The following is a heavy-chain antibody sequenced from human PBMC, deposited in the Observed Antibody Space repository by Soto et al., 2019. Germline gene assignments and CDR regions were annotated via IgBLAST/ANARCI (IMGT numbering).Heavy chain of an antibody. Sequence: SETLSLTCTVSGGSISSYYWSWIRQPPGKGLEWIGYIYYSGSTNYNPSLKSRVTISVDTSKNQFSLKLSSVTAADTAVYYCAGRKNSGAFDIWGQGTMVTVSS. J-gene: IGHJ3*02. CDR3: AGRKNSGAFDI. CDR2: IYYSGST. D-gene: IGHD3-10*01. V-gene: IGHV4-59*01. CDR1: GGSISSYY.